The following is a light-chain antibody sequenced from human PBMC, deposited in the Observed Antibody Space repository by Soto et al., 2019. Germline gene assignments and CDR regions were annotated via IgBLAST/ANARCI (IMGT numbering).Light chain of an antibody. Sequence: EIVLTQSPATLSVSPGERATLSCRASQSVSSNLAWYQQKPGQAPRLLIYGASSRAPGIPARFSVSGSGTEFTLTISSLQSEDFAVYYCQHYNNLPLTFGGGAKVEIK. J-gene: IGKJ4*01. V-gene: IGKV3-15*01. CDR2: GAS. CDR3: QHYNNLPLT. CDR1: QSVSSN.